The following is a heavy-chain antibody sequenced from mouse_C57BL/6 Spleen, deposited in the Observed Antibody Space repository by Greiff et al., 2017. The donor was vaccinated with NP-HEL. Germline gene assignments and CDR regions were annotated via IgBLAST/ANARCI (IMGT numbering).Heavy chain of an antibody. V-gene: IGHV5-9-1*02. CDR3: TRGDYGSPGYFDV. CDR1: GFTFSSYA. J-gene: IGHJ1*03. CDR2: ISSGGDYI. D-gene: IGHD1-1*01. Sequence: DVMLVESGEGLVKPGGSLKLSCAASGFTFSSYAMSWVRQTPEKRLEWVAYISSGGDYIYYADTVKGRFTISRDNARNTLYLQMSSLKSEDTAMYYCTRGDYGSPGYFDVWGTGTTVTVSS.